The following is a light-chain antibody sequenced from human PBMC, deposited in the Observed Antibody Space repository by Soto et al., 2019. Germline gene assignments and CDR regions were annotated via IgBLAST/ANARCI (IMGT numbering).Light chain of an antibody. J-gene: IGKJ5*01. V-gene: IGKV3-20*01. CDR1: QRVSTY. Sequence: IVVTRSPATLSVSPGDTATLSCRATQRVSTYLAWYQQKPGQAPRLLIYDTSSRATGVPDRYSASGSGTDFTLTISRLEPEDFAVFFCQQYATSEIIFGQGTRLEIK. CDR2: DTS. CDR3: QQYATSEII.